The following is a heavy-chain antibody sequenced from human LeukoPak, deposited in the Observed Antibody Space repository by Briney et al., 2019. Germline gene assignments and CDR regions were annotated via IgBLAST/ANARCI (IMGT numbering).Heavy chain of an antibody. Sequence: GESLKISCKGSGYSFTNYWIGWVRQMPGKGLEWMGIIYPGDSDTKYSPSFQGQVTISADKSISTTYLQWSSLTASDTAMYYCARHLVVAGENWFDPWGQGTLVTVSS. J-gene: IGHJ5*02. D-gene: IGHD6-19*01. CDR2: IYPGDSDT. V-gene: IGHV5-51*01. CDR1: GYSFTNYW. CDR3: ARHLVVAGENWFDP.